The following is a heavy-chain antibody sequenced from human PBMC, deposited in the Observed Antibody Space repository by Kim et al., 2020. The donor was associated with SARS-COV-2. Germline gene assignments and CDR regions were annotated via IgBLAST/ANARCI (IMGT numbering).Heavy chain of an antibody. Sequence: SETLSLTCTDSGGSINSYYWTWIRQPPGKGLEWIGYIYYSGSTNYNPSLKSRVTMSVDTAKNQFSLNLTSVTAADTAVYYCARFGSGSYVVFQHWGQGTLVTVPS. CDR2: IYYSGST. CDR1: GGSINSYY. CDR3: ARFGSGSYVVFQH. D-gene: IGHD3-10*01. J-gene: IGHJ1*01. V-gene: IGHV4-59*13.